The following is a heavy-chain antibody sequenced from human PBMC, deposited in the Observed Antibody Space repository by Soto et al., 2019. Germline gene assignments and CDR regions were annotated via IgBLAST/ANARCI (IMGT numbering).Heavy chain of an antibody. J-gene: IGHJ6*02. D-gene: IGHD4-17*01. CDR3: AKGTTALLGRGYGYYGMDV. CDR2: ISGSGGTT. CDR1: GFTFSSYA. Sequence: EVQLLESGGGLVQPGGSLRLSCAASGFTFSSYAMSWVRQAPGKGLECVSDISGSGGTTYYADSVKGRFTISRDNSKNTLYLQMNSLRAEDTAVYYCAKGTTALLGRGYGYYGMDVWGQGTTVAVSS. V-gene: IGHV3-23*01.